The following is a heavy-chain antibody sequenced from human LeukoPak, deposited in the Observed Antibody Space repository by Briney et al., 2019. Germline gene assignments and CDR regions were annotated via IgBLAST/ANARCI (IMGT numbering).Heavy chain of an antibody. D-gene: IGHD2-15*01. V-gene: IGHV4-39*01. CDR2: IYYSGST. CDR3: ARRGGNCSGGSCYPLWFDP. Sequence: SETLSLTCTVSGGSISSSSYYWCLIHHPPEKVLEWIGSIYYSGSTYYHPSLKSRVTISVDTSKNQFSLQLSAVAAADTAVYYCARRGGNCSGGSCYPLWFDPWGQGTLVTVSS. CDR1: GGSISSSSYY. J-gene: IGHJ5*02.